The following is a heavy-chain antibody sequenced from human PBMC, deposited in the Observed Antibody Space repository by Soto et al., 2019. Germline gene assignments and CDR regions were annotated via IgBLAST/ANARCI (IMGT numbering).Heavy chain of an antibody. CDR1: GGSFRGYY. CDR2: INHSGST. CDR3: ASITIFGVVTTIDP. J-gene: IGHJ5*02. V-gene: IGHV4-34*01. Sequence: SETLSLNFVVSGGSFRGYYWGWFRQPPGKELEWIGEINHSGSTNYNPSLKSRVTISVDTSKNQFSLKLSSVTAAETAVYYCASITIFGVVTTIDPWGQGTLVT. D-gene: IGHD3-3*01.